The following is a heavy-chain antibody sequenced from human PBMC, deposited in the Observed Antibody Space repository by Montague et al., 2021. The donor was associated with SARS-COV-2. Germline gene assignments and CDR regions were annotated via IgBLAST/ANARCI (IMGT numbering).Heavy chain of an antibody. V-gene: IGHV4-4*02. CDR1: GDSISTSTW. CDR2: IFHSGTI. D-gene: IGHD3-22*01. CDR3: ARGILSMNMAVVVLLGGVYYFDS. Sequence: SETLSLTCRVSGDSISTSTWWTWVRQTPGKGLEWIGEIFHSGTINYNPSLKSRVSISVDKSNNQFSLRLSSLIAADTAVYYCARGILSMNMAVVVLLGGVYYFDSWGQGTLVAVSS. J-gene: IGHJ4*02.